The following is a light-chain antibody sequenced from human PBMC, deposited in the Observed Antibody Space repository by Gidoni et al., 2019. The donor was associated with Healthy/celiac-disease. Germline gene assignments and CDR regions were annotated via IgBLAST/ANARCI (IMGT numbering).Light chain of an antibody. Sequence: DIQMTQSPSTLSASVGDRVTITCRASQSISSRLAWYQQKPGKAPKLLIYKASSLESGVPSRYSGSGSGTEFTLTISSLQPDDFATYYCQQYNSWTFGQGTKVEIK. CDR1: QSISSR. CDR2: KAS. J-gene: IGKJ1*01. V-gene: IGKV1-5*03. CDR3: QQYNSWT.